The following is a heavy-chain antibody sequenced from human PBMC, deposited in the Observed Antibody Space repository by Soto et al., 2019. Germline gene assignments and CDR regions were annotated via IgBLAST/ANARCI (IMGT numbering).Heavy chain of an antibody. CDR1: GFTFSSYE. V-gene: IGHV3-23*01. Sequence: GGSLRLSCAASGFTFSSYEMNWVRQAPGKGLEWVSAISGSGGSTYYADSVKGRFTISRDNSKNTLYLQMNSLRAEDTAVYYCASLVDLSRDGYNQAFGYGDYWGKGTLVTVSS. CDR2: ISGSGGST. D-gene: IGHD5-12*01. CDR3: ASLVDLSRDGYNQAFGYGDY. J-gene: IGHJ4*02.